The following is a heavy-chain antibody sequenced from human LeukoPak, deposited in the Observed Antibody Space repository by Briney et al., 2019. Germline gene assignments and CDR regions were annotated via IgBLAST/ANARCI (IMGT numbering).Heavy chain of an antibody. Sequence: PSETLSLTCTVSGGSISSYYWSWIRQPAGKGLEWIGRIYTSGSTNYNPSLKSRVTMSVDTSKNQFSLKLSSVTAADTAVYYCARDPHFLRGVISKGWFDPWGQGTLVTVSS. CDR1: GGSISSYY. CDR3: ARDPHFLRGVISKGWFDP. D-gene: IGHD3-10*01. CDR2: IYTSGST. J-gene: IGHJ5*02. V-gene: IGHV4-4*07.